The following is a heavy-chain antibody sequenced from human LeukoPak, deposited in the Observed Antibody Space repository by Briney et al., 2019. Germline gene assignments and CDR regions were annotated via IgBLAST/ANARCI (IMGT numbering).Heavy chain of an antibody. CDR3: AKGHWGDYYDY. V-gene: IGHV3-30*18. Sequence: GRSLRLSCAASGFTFSSYGMHWVRQAPGKGLEWVAVISYDGSNKYYADSVKGRFTISRDNSKDTLYLQMNSLRAEDTAVYYCAKGHWGDYYDYWGQGTLVTVSS. CDR2: ISYDGSNK. D-gene: IGHD3-16*01. CDR1: GFTFSSYG. J-gene: IGHJ4*02.